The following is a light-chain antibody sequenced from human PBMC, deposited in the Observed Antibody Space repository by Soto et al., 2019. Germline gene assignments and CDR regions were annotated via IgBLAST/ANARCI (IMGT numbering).Light chain of an antibody. Sequence: QSALTQVASVSGSPGQSITISCTGTSSDVGGRDFVSWYQQHPGKAPQLIIYNVNYRPSGVSDRFSGSKSGNTASLTISVLQADDEADYYCSSYTSTTTVVFGGGTKVTVL. V-gene: IGLV2-14*03. CDR1: SSDVGGRDF. CDR3: SSYTSTTTVV. J-gene: IGLJ3*02. CDR2: NVN.